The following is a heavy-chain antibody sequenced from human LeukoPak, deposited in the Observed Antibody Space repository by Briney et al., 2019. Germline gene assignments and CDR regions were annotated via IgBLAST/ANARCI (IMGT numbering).Heavy chain of an antibody. CDR2: MNPNSGYT. J-gene: IGHJ6*03. D-gene: IGHD3-10*01. Sequence: GASVKVSCKASGYTFMNYDINWVRQATGQGLEWMGWMNPNSGYTGYAQKFQGRVTITRNTSISTAYMELSSLTSEDTAVYYCATSGGDYYYYSLDVWGKGTPVTISS. CDR3: ATSGGDYYYYSLDV. CDR1: GYTFMNYD. V-gene: IGHV1-8*03.